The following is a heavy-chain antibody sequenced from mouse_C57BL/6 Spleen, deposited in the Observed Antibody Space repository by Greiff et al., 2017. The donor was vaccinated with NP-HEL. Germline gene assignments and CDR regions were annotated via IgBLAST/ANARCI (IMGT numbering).Heavy chain of an antibody. D-gene: IGHD1-2*01. V-gene: IGHV1-69*01. Sequence: QVQLQQSGAELVMPGASVKLSCKASGYTFTSYWMHWVKQRHGQGLEWIGEIDPSDSYTNYNQKFQGKSTLTVDKSSSTAYMQLSSLTSEDSAVYYCARSDFPLLDYFDYWGQGTTLTVSS. J-gene: IGHJ2*01. CDR1: GYTFTSYW. CDR2: IDPSDSYT. CDR3: ARSDFPLLDYFDY.